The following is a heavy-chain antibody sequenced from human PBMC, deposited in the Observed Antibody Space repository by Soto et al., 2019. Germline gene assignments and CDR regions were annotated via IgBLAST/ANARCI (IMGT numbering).Heavy chain of an antibody. CDR3: ARARYCASPSCYKHYYYGMDT. Sequence: QDQLVXXXAEVKKPGASVKISCEASGYTFTSNGISWVRQAPGQGLEWLGWISTYNSRTHYAQKVQGRVTMTTDTSTITAYLDLRSLTFDDTAVYYCARARYCASPSCYKHYYYGMDTWGQGTTVTVSS. CDR1: GYTFTSNG. J-gene: IGHJ6*02. D-gene: IGHD2-2*02. V-gene: IGHV1-18*04. CDR2: ISTYNSRT.